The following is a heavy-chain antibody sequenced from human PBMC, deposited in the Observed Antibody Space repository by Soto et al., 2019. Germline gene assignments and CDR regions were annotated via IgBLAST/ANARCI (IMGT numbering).Heavy chain of an antibody. CDR1: GRSISSGGYS. V-gene: IGHV4-30-2*01. J-gene: IGHJ4*02. D-gene: IGHD3-22*01. CDR3: ARLGSGYYYVGRFTFDN. CDR2: IYHSGST. Sequence: SETLSLTCAVSGRSISSGGYSWSWIRQPPGKGLEWIGYIYHSGSTYYNPSLKSRVTISVDRSKNQFSLKLSSVTAADTAVYYCARLGSGYYYVGRFTFDNWGQGTLVTVSS.